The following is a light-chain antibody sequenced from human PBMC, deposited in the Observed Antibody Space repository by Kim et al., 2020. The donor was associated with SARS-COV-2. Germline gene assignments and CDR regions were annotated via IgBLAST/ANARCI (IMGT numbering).Light chain of an antibody. CDR2: RDH. J-gene: IGLJ1*01. Sequence: SYELTQPLSVSVALGQTASVSCGGDNIGTKTVHWYQQTPGQAPVLVIFRDHNRPSGIPERFSASKSMNTATLTISRAQVEDEADYYCQVWAGNTYVFGTGTKVTVL. CDR3: QVWAGNTYV. V-gene: IGLV3-9*01. CDR1: NIGTKT.